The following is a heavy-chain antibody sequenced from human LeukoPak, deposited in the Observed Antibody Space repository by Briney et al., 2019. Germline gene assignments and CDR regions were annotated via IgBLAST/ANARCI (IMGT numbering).Heavy chain of an antibody. Sequence: PGGSLRLSCAASGFTFSSYGMHWVRQAPGKGLEWVAVIWYDGSNKYYADSVKGRFTISRDNSKNTPYLQMNSLRAEDTAVYYCARTMRPILTGYYSLDYWGQGTLVTVSS. V-gene: IGHV3-33*01. CDR1: GFTFSSYG. CDR3: ARTMRPILTGYYSLDY. CDR2: IWYDGSNK. D-gene: IGHD3-9*01. J-gene: IGHJ4*02.